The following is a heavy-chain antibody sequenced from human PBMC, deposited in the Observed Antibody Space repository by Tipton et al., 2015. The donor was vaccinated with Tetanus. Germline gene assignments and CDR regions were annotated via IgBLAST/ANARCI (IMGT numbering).Heavy chain of an antibody. CDR3: VANDGGLEHGQH. CDR1: GGSISSYY. D-gene: IGHD2-8*01. V-gene: IGHV4-59*01. J-gene: IGHJ1*01. CDR2: THYSGNT. Sequence: GLVKPSETLSLTCTLSGGSISSYYWSWVRQPPGKGLEWIGHTHYSGNTNYNSSLWSRVTISLDTSKNQFSLKLSSVTAADTAVYYCVANDGGLEHGQHWGQGTLVTVSS.